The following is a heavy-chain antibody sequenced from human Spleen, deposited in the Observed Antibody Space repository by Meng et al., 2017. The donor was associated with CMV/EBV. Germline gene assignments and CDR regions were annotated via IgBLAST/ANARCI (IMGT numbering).Heavy chain of an antibody. CDR2: ISSSSSYI. J-gene: IGHJ6*02. D-gene: IGHD3-3*02. CDR1: GFTFSSYS. CDR3: ARDLAGNHGYYYYGMDV. V-gene: IGHV3-21*01. Sequence: GESLKISCAASGFTFSSYSMNWVRQAPGKGLEWVSSISSSSSYIYYADSVKGRFTISRDNAKNSLYLQMNSLRAEDTAVYYCARDLAGNHGYYYYGMDVWGQGTTVTVS.